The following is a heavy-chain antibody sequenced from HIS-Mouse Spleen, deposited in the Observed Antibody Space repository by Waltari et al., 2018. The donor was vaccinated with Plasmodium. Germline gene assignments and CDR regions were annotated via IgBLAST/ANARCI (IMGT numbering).Heavy chain of an antibody. CDR2: IGTAGDT. Sequence: EVQLVESGGGLVQPGGSLRLSCAASGFTFSSYDMLWIRQATGKGLEGVSAIGTAGDTYYPGSVKGRFTISRENAKNSLYLQMNSLRAGDTAVYYCARGRWNHAFDIWGQGTMVTVSS. CDR3: ARGRWNHAFDI. D-gene: IGHD1-1*01. V-gene: IGHV3-13*01. J-gene: IGHJ3*02. CDR1: GFTFSSYD.